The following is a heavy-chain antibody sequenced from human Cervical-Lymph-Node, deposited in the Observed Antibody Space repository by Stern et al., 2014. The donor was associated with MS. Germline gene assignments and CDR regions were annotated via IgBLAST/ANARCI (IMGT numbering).Heavy chain of an antibody. V-gene: IGHV1-69*06. Sequence: VQLGESGAEVKKPGSSVKVSCKASGGTFNNHVISWVRQARGQGLEWMGGIIPIFGTPNYARKFQGRVTITADKSTSTVHMVLSSLISEDTAMYYCSNRDMGYVYGRHDYWGQGTQVTVS. J-gene: IGHJ4*02. CDR2: IIPIFGTP. CDR1: GGTFNNHV. D-gene: IGHD2-15*01. CDR3: SNRDMGYVYGRHDY.